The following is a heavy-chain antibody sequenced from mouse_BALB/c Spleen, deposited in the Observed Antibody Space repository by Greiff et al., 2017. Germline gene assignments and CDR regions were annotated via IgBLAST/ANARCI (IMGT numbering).Heavy chain of an antibody. J-gene: IGHJ3*01. D-gene: IGHD2-4*01. CDR2: INPDSSTI. CDR3: VIYYDYDGGFDY. CDR1: GFDFSRYW. Sequence: EVKLMESGGGLVQPGGSLTLSCAASGFDFSRYWMRWVRQAPGKGLEWIGEINPDSSTINYTPSLKDKFIISRDNANNTLYLQMSKVRSEDTALYYCVIYYDYDGGFDYWGQGTLVTVSA. V-gene: IGHV4-1*02.